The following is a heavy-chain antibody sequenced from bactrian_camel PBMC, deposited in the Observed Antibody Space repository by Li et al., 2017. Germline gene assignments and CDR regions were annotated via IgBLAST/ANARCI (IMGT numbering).Heavy chain of an antibody. V-gene: IGHV3S53*01. CDR2: INVDGTT. J-gene: IGHJ4*01. CDR1: ESGRCM. Sequence: HVQLVESGGGSAQAGGSLRLSCVASESGRCMGWYRQAPGKECELVSAINVDGTTKYGDSVKGRFSISRDNDKGTIFLQMHNLQTEDTAVYYCAACRDRRYTNDRLVYTYWGQGTQVTVS. D-gene: IGHD1*01. CDR3: AACRDRRYTNDRLVYTY.